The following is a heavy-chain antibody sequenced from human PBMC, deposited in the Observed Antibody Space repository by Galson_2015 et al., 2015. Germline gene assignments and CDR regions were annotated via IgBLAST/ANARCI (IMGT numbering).Heavy chain of an antibody. J-gene: IGHJ6*03. Sequence: SVKVSCKASGGTFSSYAISWVRQAPGQGLEWMGGIIAIFGTANYAQKFQGRVTITADESTSTAYMELSSLRSEDTAVYYCARSCDIVVVPPPYYHYIGAGGKGTWATCSS. CDR3: ARSCDIVVVPPPYYHYIGA. V-gene: IGHV1-69*13. D-gene: IGHD2-2*01. CDR2: IIAIFGTA. CDR1: GGTFSSYA.